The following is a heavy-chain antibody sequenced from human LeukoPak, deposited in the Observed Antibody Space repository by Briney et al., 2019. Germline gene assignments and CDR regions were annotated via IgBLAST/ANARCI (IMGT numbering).Heavy chain of an antibody. D-gene: IGHD3-9*01. CDR3: PTEYYDILTGCSGGEFDY. Sequence: GGSLRLSCAAPGFTFSNAWMSWVRQAPGKGLEWVGRIKSKTDGGATDYAAPVKGRFTITRDDSKNTLYLQMNSLKTEHTAVYYCPTEYYDILTGCSGGEFDYWGQGTLVSVSS. CDR1: GFTFSNAW. V-gene: IGHV3-15*01. CDR2: IKSKTDGGAT. J-gene: IGHJ4*02.